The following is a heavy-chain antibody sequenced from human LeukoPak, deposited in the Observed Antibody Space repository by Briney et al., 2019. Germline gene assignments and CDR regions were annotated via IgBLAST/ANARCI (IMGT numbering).Heavy chain of an antibody. CDR1: GGSFSGYY. J-gene: IGHJ6*03. V-gene: IGHV4-34*01. CDR3: AREKIGTGTILGKDYYYMDV. Sequence: SETLSLACAVYGGSFSGYYWSWIRQPPGKGLEWIGEINHSGSTNYNPSLKSRVTISVDTSKNQFSLKLSSVTAADTAMYYCAREKIGTGTILGKDYYYMDVWGKGTTVTVSS. D-gene: IGHD1-1*01. CDR2: INHSGST.